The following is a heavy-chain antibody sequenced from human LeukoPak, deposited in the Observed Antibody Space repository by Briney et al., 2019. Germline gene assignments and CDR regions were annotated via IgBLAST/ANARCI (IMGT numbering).Heavy chain of an antibody. CDR3: ARSPHILTGENFDY. D-gene: IGHD3-9*01. J-gene: IGHJ4*02. CDR2: IDLNSGGT. V-gene: IGHV1-2*02. Sequence: ASVKVSCKASGYTFTGSYMHWVRQAPGQGLEWMGWIDLNSGGTNYAQKFQVRVTMTRDTSISTAYMELSRLRSDDTAVYYCARSPHILTGENFDYWGQGTLVTVSS. CDR1: GYTFTGSY.